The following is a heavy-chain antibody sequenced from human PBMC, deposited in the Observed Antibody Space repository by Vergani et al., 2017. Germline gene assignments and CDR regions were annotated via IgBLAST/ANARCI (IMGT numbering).Heavy chain of an antibody. D-gene: IGHD3-22*01. CDR2: IDWDDDK. CDR1: GFSLSTSGMC. CDR3: ARTIKYDYYDSSGYPPLGFDY. J-gene: IGHJ4*02. Sequence: QVTLRESGPALVKPTQTLTLTCTFSGFSLSTSGMCVSWIRQPPGKALEWLALIDWDDDKYYSTSLKTRLTISKDTSKNQVVLTMTNMDPVDTATYYCARTIKYDYYDSSGYPPLGFDYWGQGTLVTVSS. V-gene: IGHV2-70*01.